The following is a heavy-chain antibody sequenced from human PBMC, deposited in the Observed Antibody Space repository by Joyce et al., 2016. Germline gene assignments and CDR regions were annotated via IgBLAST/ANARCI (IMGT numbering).Heavy chain of an antibody. J-gene: IGHJ6*02. V-gene: IGHV1-69*01. CDR1: GGTFSSYN. CDR3: ARVVSGSYYFVMDV. CDR2: IMPIVGTA. Sequence: QVQLLQSGAEVKKPGSSVNVSCKASGGTFSSYNISWVRQAPGQGLGWMGGIMPIVGTANIAQKFQGRLTITADESSSTAYMELSSLRSEDTAVYYCARVVSGSYYFVMDVWGQGTTVTVSS. D-gene: IGHD3-10*01.